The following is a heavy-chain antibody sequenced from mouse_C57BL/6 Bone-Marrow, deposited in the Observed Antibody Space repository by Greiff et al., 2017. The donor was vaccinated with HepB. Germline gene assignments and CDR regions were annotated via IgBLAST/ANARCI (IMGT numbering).Heavy chain of an antibody. CDR1: GFTFSSYG. Sequence: EVQLVESGGDLVKPGGSLKLSCAASGFTFSSYGMSWVRQTPDKRLEWVATISSGGSYTYYPDSVKGRFTISRDNAKNTLYLQMSSLKSEDTAMYYCAWDYDAYAMDYWGQGTSVTVAS. CDR3: AWDYDAYAMDY. D-gene: IGHD2-4*01. V-gene: IGHV5-6*01. CDR2: ISSGGSYT. J-gene: IGHJ4*01.